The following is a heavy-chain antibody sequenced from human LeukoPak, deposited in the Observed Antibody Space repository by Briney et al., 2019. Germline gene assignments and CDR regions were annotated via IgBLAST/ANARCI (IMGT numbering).Heavy chain of an antibody. Sequence: GGSLRLSCAAFGFTFSNYAISWVRQAPGKGLEWVSAISGSGGNTYYADSVKGRFTISRDNSKNTLHLQMSRLRAEDTAVYYCAKDLGFYYGSPGYFDDWGQGALVSVSS. CDR3: AKDLGFYYGSPGYFDD. CDR2: ISGSGGNT. J-gene: IGHJ4*02. CDR1: GFTFSNYA. V-gene: IGHV3-23*01. D-gene: IGHD3-10*01.